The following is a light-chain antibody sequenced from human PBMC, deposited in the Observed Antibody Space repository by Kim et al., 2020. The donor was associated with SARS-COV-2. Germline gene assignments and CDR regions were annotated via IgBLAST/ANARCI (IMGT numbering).Light chain of an antibody. Sequence: EIVMTQSPATLSVSPGERATLSCRASQSVSSNLVWYQQKHGQAPRLLIYGASTRATGSTARFSGSGSGTEFTLTISSLQSEDFAVYYCQQYNNWPPWTFGQGTKVDIK. CDR2: GAS. CDR1: QSVSSN. V-gene: IGKV3-15*01. CDR3: QQYNNWPPWT. J-gene: IGKJ1*01.